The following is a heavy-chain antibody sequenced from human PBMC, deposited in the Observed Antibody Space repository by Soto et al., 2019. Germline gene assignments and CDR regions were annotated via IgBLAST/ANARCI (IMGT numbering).Heavy chain of an antibody. CDR1: GFTFSSYG. D-gene: IGHD2-21*02. CDR3: AKDLAYCGGDCFPYYYYGMDV. V-gene: IGHV3-30*18. J-gene: IGHJ6*02. Sequence: GGSLRLSCAASGFTFSSYGMHWVRQAPGKGLEWVAVISYDGSNKYYADSVKGRFTISRDNSKNTLYLQMNSLRAEDTAVYYCAKDLAYCGGDCFPYYYYGMDVWGQGTTVTVS. CDR2: ISYDGSNK.